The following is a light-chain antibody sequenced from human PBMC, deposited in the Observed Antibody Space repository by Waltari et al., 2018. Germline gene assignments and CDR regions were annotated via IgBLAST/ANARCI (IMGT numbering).Light chain of an antibody. J-gene: IGLJ3*02. CDR2: DTT. Sequence: QSVLTQPPSVSAAPGQKVTISCSGSTSNIGTRHVLWYQQLPGPAPKLLINDTTRRVSGMPDRFSASKSGTSATLGISGLQTGDEADYYCQTWDSSLSAWVFGGGTKVTVL. V-gene: IGLV1-51*01. CDR3: QTWDSSLSAWV. CDR1: TSNIGTRH.